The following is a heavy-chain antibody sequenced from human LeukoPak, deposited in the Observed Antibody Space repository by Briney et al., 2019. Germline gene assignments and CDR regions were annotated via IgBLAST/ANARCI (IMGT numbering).Heavy chain of an antibody. CDR1: GFTFSIHA. CDR3: AKSLDLAVAGIDY. CDR2: INDSGDST. J-gene: IGHJ4*02. Sequence: GGSLRLSCAASGFTFSIHAMSWVRQALGKGLKWVPGINDSGDSTYHADSVKGRFTISRDNSKNTLYLQMNSLRAEDTAVYYCAKSLDLAVAGIDYWGQGTRVIVSS. V-gene: IGHV3-23*01. D-gene: IGHD6-19*01.